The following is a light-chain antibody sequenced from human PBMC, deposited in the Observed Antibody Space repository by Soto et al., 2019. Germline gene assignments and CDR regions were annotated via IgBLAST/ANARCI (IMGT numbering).Light chain of an antibody. CDR1: QSVSIH. V-gene: IGKV3-15*01. CDR3: QQYSNWPPIT. Sequence: ETVMTQSPGTLSVSLWERATLSCRASQSVSIHLAWYQQKPGQAPRLLIYDTSTRATGIPARFSGSGSGTEFTLTISSLQSEDFAVYYCQQYSNWPPITFGQGTRLE. CDR2: DTS. J-gene: IGKJ5*01.